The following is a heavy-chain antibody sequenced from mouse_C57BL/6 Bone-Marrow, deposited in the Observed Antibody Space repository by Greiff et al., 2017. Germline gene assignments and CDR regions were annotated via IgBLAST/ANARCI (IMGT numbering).Heavy chain of an antibody. J-gene: IGHJ2*01. Sequence: VQLQQSGAELVRPGASVKLSCTASGFNIKDAYMHWVKQRPEQGLEWIGWIDPENGDTEYASKFQGKATITADTSSNTAYLQLSSLTSEDTAVYDCTALQNDYWGQGTTLTVSS. V-gene: IGHV14-4*01. D-gene: IGHD2-1*01. CDR2: IDPENGDT. CDR3: TALQNDY. CDR1: GFNIKDAY.